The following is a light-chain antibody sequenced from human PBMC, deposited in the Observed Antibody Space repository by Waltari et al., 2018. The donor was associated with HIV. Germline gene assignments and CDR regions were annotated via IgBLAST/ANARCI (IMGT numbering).Light chain of an antibody. CDR2: AAS. Sequence: DIQMTQSSSSLSASVGDRVTITCRASPDISSSLVWYQQQPGKAPKFLLYAASTLETGVPSRFSGSGSGTDYTLTISSLLPEDFATYYCQQYYSSPYTFGQGTKLEI. V-gene: IGKV1-NL1*01. CDR1: PDISSS. J-gene: IGKJ2*01. CDR3: QQYYSSPYT.